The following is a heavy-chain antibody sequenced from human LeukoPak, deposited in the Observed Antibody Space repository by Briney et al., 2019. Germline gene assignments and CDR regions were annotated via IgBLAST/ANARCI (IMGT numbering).Heavy chain of an antibody. V-gene: IGHV3-48*03. Sequence: GGSLRLSCAASGFTFSSYEMNWVRQAPGKGLEWVSYISSSGSTIYYADSVKGRFTISRDNAKNSLYLQMNSLRADDTAVYYCAGGKYYDSSGYWGQGTLVTVSS. CDR2: ISSSGSTI. CDR3: AGGKYYDSSGY. D-gene: IGHD3-22*01. J-gene: IGHJ4*02. CDR1: GFTFSSYE.